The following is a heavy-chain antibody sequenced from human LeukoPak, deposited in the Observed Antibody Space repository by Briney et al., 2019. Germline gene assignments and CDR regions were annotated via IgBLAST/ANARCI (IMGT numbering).Heavy chain of an antibody. CDR1: GFTFSSYG. D-gene: IGHD6-13*01. Sequence: PGRSLRLSCAASGFTFSSYGMHWVRQAPGKGLEWVAVISYDGSNEYYADSVKGRFTISRDNSKNTLYLQMNSLRAEDTAVYYCAKGPGSSSWYYYFDYWGQGTLVTVSS. V-gene: IGHV3-30*18. CDR2: ISYDGSNE. CDR3: AKGPGSSSWYYYFDY. J-gene: IGHJ4*02.